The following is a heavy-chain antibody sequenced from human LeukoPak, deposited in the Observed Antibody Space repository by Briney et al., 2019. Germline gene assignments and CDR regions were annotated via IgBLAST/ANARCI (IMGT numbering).Heavy chain of an antibody. J-gene: IGHJ1*01. D-gene: IGHD6-19*01. CDR2: VSYDGSNK. CDR3: AKDRGSSGWQPPQH. Sequence: GGSLRLSCAASGFTFSSYGMHWVRQAPGKGLEWVAVVSYDGSNKYYADSVKGRFTISRDNSKNTLYLQMNSLRAEDTAVYYCAKDRGSSGWQPPQHWGQGTLVTVSS. CDR1: GFTFSSYG. V-gene: IGHV3-30*18.